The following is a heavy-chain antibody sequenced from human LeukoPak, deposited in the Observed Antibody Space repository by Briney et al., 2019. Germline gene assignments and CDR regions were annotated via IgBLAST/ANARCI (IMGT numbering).Heavy chain of an antibody. J-gene: IGHJ4*02. D-gene: IGHD1-14*01. V-gene: IGHV3-74*01. Sequence: PGGSLRLSCLASGLTFSSHLMHWDRQVQGTGLVRIRSVKSDGTATNYADTVKGRFTISRDNAKNTLYLQMNSLRVEDTAVYYCVRKFATGDWGQGTLVTVSS. CDR1: GLTFSSHL. CDR3: VRKFATGD. CDR2: VKSDGTAT.